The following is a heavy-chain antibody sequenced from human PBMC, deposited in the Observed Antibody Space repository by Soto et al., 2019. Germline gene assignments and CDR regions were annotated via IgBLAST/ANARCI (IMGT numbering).Heavy chain of an antibody. CDR1: GITFSNYY. CDR2: ISSSGSHK. CDR3: AKDRAHGPIDY. V-gene: IGHV3-21*01. Sequence: GGSLRLSCAASGITFSNYYMNWIRQAPGKGLEWVSSISSSGSHKFYADSAQGRFTISRDNARNSLFLQMNSLRAEDTAVYYYAKDRAHGPIDYWGQGTLVTVSS. J-gene: IGHJ4*02.